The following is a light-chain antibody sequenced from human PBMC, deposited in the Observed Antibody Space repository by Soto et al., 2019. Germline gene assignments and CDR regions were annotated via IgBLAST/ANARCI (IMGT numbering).Light chain of an antibody. J-gene: IGKJ1*01. Sequence: IQMTQSPSTLSASVGDRVTITCRASQSISSWLAWYQQKPGKAPKLLIYDASSLESGVPSRFSGSGSGTEFTLTISSLQPDDFATYYCQQYSSYWTFAQGTKVDIK. CDR3: QQYSSYWT. V-gene: IGKV1-5*01. CDR2: DAS. CDR1: QSISSW.